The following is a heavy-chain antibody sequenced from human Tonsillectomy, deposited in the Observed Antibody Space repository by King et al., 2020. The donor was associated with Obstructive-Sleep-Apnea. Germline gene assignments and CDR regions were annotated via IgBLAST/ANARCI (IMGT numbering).Heavy chain of an antibody. V-gene: IGHV4-4*02. D-gene: IGHD4-11*01. CDR3: ARNGFYSIEN. Sequence: VQLQESGPGLVEPSGTLSLTCNVSGASFTRTYWWSWVRQAPGKGLEWIGEIYHSGGTNYNPSLKSRGTILVDKSKNQFSLKLTSVTGADAAVYFCARNGFYSIENWGQGTLVTVSS. CDR1: GASFTRTYW. J-gene: IGHJ4*02. CDR2: IYHSGGT.